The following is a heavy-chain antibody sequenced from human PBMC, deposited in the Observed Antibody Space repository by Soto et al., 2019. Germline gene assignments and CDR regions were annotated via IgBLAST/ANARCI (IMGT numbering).Heavy chain of an antibody. J-gene: IGHJ6*02. CDR1: GFTFSDYA. Sequence: EVQLLESGGGLVQPGGSLRLSCVASGFTFSDYAMSWVRHVPGKGLEWVSAITDSGVSTYYADSVKGRFTISRDNSKNTLFRQMNSLRVEDTAIYFCAKISSAHYYYYVMGVWGQGTTVTVSS. V-gene: IGHV3-23*01. CDR2: ITDSGVST. D-gene: IGHD3-22*01. CDR3: AKISSAHYYYYVMGV.